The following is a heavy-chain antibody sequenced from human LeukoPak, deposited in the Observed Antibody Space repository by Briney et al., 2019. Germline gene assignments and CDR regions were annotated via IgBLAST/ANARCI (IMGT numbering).Heavy chain of an antibody. CDR2: MYYSGST. V-gene: IGHV4-59*01. CDR1: GGSISSYY. D-gene: IGHD3-16*01. CDR3: ARGGNPYYYMDV. J-gene: IGHJ6*03. Sequence: PSETLSLTCTVSGGSISSYYWSWIRQSPGKGLEWIGYMYYSGSTNYNPSLKSRVTISVDTSKNQFSLKLSSVTAADTAVYYCARGGNPYYYMDVWGKGTTVTISS.